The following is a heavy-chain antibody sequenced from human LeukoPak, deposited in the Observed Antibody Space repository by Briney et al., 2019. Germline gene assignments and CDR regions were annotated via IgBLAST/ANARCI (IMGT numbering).Heavy chain of an antibody. CDR1: GASFSDSY. V-gene: IGHV4-34*01. CDR3: ARGRYGPRLGN. J-gene: IGHJ4*02. D-gene: IGHD3-16*01. Sequence: SETLYLTCAVYGASFSDSYWSWIRQSPEKGLEWIGEINNSGSTSYNPSLNSRVIMSVDRSKNQFSLRLTSVTAADTAVYYCARGRYGPRLGNWGQGTLVTVSS. CDR2: INNSGST.